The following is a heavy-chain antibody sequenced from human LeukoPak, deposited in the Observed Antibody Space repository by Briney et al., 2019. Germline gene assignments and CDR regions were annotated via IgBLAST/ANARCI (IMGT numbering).Heavy chain of an antibody. J-gene: IGHJ6*03. CDR1: GGSISSSSYY. CDR2: IYYSGIT. V-gene: IGHV4-39*07. CDR3: ARSTPTYGDYGTYYYYYMDV. Sequence: PSETLSPXCTVSGGSISSSSYYWGWIRQPPGKGLEWIGSIYYSGITNYNPSLKSRVTISVDTSKNQFSLKLSSVTAADTAVYYCARSTPTYGDYGTYYYYYMDVWGKGTTVTVSS. D-gene: IGHD4-17*01.